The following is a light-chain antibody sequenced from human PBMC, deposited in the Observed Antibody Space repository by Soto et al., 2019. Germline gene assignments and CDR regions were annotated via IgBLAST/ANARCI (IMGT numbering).Light chain of an antibody. Sequence: SYELTQTPSVSVSPGQTARITCSGDALPKQYAYWYQQKPGQAPVLVIYKDIERPSGIPERFSGSSSGTTVTLTISRVQAEDEADYYCQSADNSGIYYVFGTGTQLTVL. CDR1: ALPKQY. CDR3: QSADNSGIYYV. V-gene: IGLV3-25*03. J-gene: IGLJ1*01. CDR2: KDI.